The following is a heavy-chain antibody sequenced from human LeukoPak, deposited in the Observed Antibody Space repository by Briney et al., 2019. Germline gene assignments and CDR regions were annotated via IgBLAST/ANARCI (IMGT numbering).Heavy chain of an antibody. CDR2: IIPIFGTA. V-gene: IGHV1-69*05. CDR3: ARVSDEGYYYYYMDV. J-gene: IGHJ6*03. CDR1: GGTFSSYA. Sequence: GASVKVSCKASGGTFSSYAISWVRQAPGQGLEWMGGIIPIFGTANYAQKFQRRVTITTDESTSTAYMELSSLRSEDTAVYYCARVSDEGYYYYYMDVWGKGTTVTVSS.